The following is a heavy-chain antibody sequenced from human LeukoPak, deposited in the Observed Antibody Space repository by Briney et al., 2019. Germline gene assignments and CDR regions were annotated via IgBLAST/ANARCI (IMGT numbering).Heavy chain of an antibody. CDR2: MYTSGST. CDR1: GGSISSYY. V-gene: IGHV4-4*07. Sequence: SETLSLTCTVSGGSISSYYWSWIRQPAGKGLQWIGRMYTSGSTNYNPSLKSRVTMSVDTSKNQFSLTLSSVTAADTAVYYCARRSSRYFGSRSYRKYYFDYWGQGTLVIVSS. D-gene: IGHD3-10*01. J-gene: IGHJ4*02. CDR3: ARRSSRYFGSRSYRKYYFDY.